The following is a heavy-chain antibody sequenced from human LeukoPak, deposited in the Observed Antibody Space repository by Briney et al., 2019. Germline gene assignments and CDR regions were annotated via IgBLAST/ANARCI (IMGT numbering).Heavy chain of an antibody. CDR3: ASMDNHDAFDI. V-gene: IGHV3-53*01. D-gene: IGHD2-2*03. CDR2: IYSGGST. Sequence: PGGSLRLSCAASGFTVSSNYMSWVRQAPGKGLEWVSVIYSGGSTYYADSVKGRFTISRDNSKNTLYLQMNSLRAEDTAVYCCASMDNHDAFDIWGQGTMVTVSS. J-gene: IGHJ3*02. CDR1: GFTVSSNY.